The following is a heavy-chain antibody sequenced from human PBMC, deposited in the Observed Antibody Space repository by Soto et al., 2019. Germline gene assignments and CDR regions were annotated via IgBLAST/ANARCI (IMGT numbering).Heavy chain of an antibody. CDR2: INPSGGST. Sequence: GASVKVSCKASGYTFTSYYMHWVRQAPGQGLEWMGIINPSGGSTSYAQKFQGRVTMTRDTSTSTVYMELSSPRSEDTAVYYCARGSYDILTGIPASDAIDIWGQGTMVSVSS. J-gene: IGHJ3*02. CDR3: ARGSYDILTGIPASDAIDI. CDR1: GYTFTSYY. V-gene: IGHV1-46*03. D-gene: IGHD3-9*01.